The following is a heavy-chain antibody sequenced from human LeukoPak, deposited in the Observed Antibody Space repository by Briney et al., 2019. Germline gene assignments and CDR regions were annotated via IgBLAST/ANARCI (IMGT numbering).Heavy chain of an antibody. D-gene: IGHD4-23*01. Sequence: SETLSLTCTVSGGSISSFYWSWIRQPPGKGLEWIGYIYYRGNTQYNPSLKSRVTISVDTYKNQFSLRLTSVTAADTAVYYCARDLDNGGSSIWYFDFWGRGTLVTVSS. CDR3: ARDLDNGGSSIWYFDF. CDR1: GGSISSFY. J-gene: IGHJ2*01. CDR2: IYYRGNT. V-gene: IGHV4-59*01.